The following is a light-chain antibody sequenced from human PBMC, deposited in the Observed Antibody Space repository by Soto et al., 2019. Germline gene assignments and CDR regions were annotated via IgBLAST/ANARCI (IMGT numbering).Light chain of an antibody. J-gene: IGLJ1*01. Sequence: QSALTQPPSASGSPGQPVTISCTGTSSDVGGYKYVSWYQHHPGKAPKLMIYEVSKRPSGVPDRFSGSKSGNTASLTVSGLQAEDEADYYCSSYAGSNNSVFGTGTKVTVL. CDR3: SSYAGSNNSV. CDR2: EVS. CDR1: SSDVGGYKY. V-gene: IGLV2-8*01.